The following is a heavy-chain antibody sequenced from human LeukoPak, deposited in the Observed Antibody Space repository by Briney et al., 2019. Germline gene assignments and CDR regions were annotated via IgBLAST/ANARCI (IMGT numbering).Heavy chain of an antibody. CDR1: GGTFSSYA. V-gene: IGHV1-69*13. D-gene: IGHD3-10*01. CDR3: ASPTMVRGVNDAFDI. Sequence: GASVKVFCKASGGTFSSYAISWVRQAPGQGLEWMGGIIPIFGTANYAQKFQGRVTITADESTSTAYMELSSLRSEDTAVYYCASPTMVRGVNDAFDIWGQGTMVTVSS. CDR2: IIPIFGTA. J-gene: IGHJ3*02.